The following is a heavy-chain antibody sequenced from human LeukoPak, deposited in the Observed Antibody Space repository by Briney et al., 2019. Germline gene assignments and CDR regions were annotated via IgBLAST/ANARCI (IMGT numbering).Heavy chain of an antibody. J-gene: IGHJ4*02. D-gene: IGHD1-1*01. Sequence: ASVKLSCKTSGYTFIAYYVHWVRQAPGQGLEWMGWINPNSGDTNYAQKFQGRVTMTRDTSVSTAYMELSSLTSDDTAIYYCAPSGNDRSTPYSFDYWGQGTLVSVSS. CDR3: APSGNDRSTPYSFDY. V-gene: IGHV1-2*02. CDR2: INPNSGDT. CDR1: GYTFIAYY.